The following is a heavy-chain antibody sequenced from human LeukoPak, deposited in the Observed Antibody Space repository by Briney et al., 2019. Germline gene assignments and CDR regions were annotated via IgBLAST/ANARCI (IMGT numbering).Heavy chain of an antibody. CDR3: AKGHYPDASCAGDCYYSY. V-gene: IGHV3-23*01. Sequence: GGSLRLSCAASGSTFNSYAMTWVRQAPGKGLEWVSGITAGGDNTFYADSVKGRFTISRDNSKNTLYLQTDSLRAEDTAVYYCAKGHYPDASCAGDCYYSYWGQGTLVTVSS. CDR2: ITAGGDNT. D-gene: IGHD2-21*02. CDR1: GSTFNSYA. J-gene: IGHJ4*02.